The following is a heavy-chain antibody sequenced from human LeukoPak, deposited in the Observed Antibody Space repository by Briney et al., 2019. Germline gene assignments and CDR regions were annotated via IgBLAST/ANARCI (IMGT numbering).Heavy chain of an antibody. J-gene: IGHJ4*02. D-gene: IGHD6-19*01. CDR2: ISGSGGST. CDR3: ADQVRGWTSFDY. CDR1: GFTFSSYA. Sequence: GGSLRLSCAASGFTFSSYAMSWVRQAPGKGLEWVSAISGSGGSTYYTDSVKGRFTISRDNSKNTLYLQMNSLRAEDTAVYYCADQVRGWTSFDYWGQGTLVTVSS. V-gene: IGHV3-23*01.